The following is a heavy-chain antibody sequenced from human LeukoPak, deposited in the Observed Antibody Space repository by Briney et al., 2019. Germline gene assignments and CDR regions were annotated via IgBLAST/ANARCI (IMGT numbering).Heavy chain of an antibody. CDR2: INPSGGST. CDR1: GYTFTGYY. V-gene: IGHV1-46*01. D-gene: IGHD2-15*01. Sequence: ASVKVSCKAFGYTFTGYYMHWVRQAPGQGLEWMGIINPSGGSTSYAQKFQGRVTMTRDTSTSTVYMELSSLRSEDTAVYYCARTEAEGAFDIWGQGTMVTVSS. CDR3: ARTEAEGAFDI. J-gene: IGHJ3*02.